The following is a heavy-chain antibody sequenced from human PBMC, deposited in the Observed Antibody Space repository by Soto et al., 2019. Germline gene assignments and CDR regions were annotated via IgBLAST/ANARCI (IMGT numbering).Heavy chain of an antibody. CDR2: INWNGGST. CDR1: GFTFDDYG. D-gene: IGHD5-12*01. V-gene: IGHV3-20*01. CDR3: ARDVAHSGYEREFDP. J-gene: IGHJ5*02. Sequence: GGSLRLSCAASGFTFDDYGMSWVRQAPGKGLEWVSGINWNGGSTGYADSVKGRFTISRDNAKNSLYLQMNSLRAEDTALYHCARDVAHSGYEREFDPWGQGTLVTVSS.